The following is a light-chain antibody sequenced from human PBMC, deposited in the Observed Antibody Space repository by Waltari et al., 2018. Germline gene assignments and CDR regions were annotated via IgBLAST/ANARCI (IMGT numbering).Light chain of an antibody. CDR3: SSYAGSSKGV. J-gene: IGLJ2*01. Sequence: QSALTQPASVSGSPGQSITISCTGTSSDVGNYKRVSWYQQPPGKAPKLMLYAVSKRPSGVSDRFSGSKSGDMASLTISGLQPEDEAEYFCSSYAGSSKGVFGGGTKVTVL. CDR2: AVS. CDR1: SSDVGNYKR. V-gene: IGLV2-23*02.